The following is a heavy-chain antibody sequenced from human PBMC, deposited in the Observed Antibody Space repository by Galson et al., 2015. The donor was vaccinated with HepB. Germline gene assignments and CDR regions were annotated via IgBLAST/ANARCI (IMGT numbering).Heavy chain of an antibody. V-gene: IGHV3-72*01. CDR3: SSTLPGIDFDY. D-gene: IGHD2-15*01. Sequence: SLRLSCAASGFTFSDYYMEWVRHAPGKGLEWVGRVRHKARRYTTDYVASVEGRFTISRDDSKNSLYLQMDSLKTEDTAVYYCSSTLPGIDFDYWGQGTLVTVAS. J-gene: IGHJ4*02. CDR2: VRHKARRYTT. CDR1: GFTFSDYY.